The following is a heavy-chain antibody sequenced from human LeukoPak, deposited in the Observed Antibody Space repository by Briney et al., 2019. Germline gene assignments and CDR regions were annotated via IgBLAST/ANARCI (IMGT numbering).Heavy chain of an antibody. Sequence: GPSVKVSCKASGYTLTNYYMYWVRQTPGQGLEWMGWINQNSGGTYYAQKFQGRVTMTRDTSISTAYMELRSLRSDDTAIYYCARARDLVIAPTAANPPPAAYWGHGTLVTVSS. V-gene: IGHV1-2*02. CDR1: GYTLTNYY. J-gene: IGHJ4*01. D-gene: IGHD1-1*01. CDR3: ARARDLVIAPTAANPPPAAY. CDR2: INQNSGGT.